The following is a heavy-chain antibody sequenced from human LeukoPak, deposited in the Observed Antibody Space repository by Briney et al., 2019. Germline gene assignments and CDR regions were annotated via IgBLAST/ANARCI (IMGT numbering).Heavy chain of an antibody. CDR3: VIGVGWQPDY. V-gene: IGHV4-59*02. D-gene: IGHD2-15*01. Sequence: SETLSLTCTVFGDSVTGYFLNWVRQPPGKGLEWIGHIYKIGTTNYNPSLKSRLTISADTSKNQFSLQLRSVTAADTAVYYCVIGVGWQPDYWGHGALVTVSS. J-gene: IGHJ4*01. CDR2: IYKIGTT. CDR1: GDSVTGYF.